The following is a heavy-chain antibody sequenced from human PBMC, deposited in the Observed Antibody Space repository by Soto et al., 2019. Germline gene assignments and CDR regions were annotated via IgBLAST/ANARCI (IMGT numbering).Heavy chain of an antibody. V-gene: IGHV1-18*01. CDR2: ISSDNGNT. CDR1: GYTFTSSG. J-gene: IGHJ6*02. Sequence: ASVKVSCKASGYTFTSSGISWVRQAPGQGLEWMGWISSDNGNTNYAQHLQGRVSMTTDTSTSTACMDLRSLRSDDTAVYYCARDQGITTFGVYSMYYYGMDVWGQGTTVTVSS. D-gene: IGHD3-3*01. CDR3: ARDQGITTFGVYSMYYYGMDV.